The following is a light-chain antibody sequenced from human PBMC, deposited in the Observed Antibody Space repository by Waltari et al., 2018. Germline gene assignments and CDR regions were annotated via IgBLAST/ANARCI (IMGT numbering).Light chain of an antibody. CDR1: QSVSWW. CDR3: QQYNSYSVT. J-gene: IGKJ1*01. V-gene: IGKV1-5*03. Sequence: DIQMTQSPSTLSASVGDRVTITCRASQSVSWWLAWFQQKPGKAPKLLISKASSLESGVPSRFSGSGSATEFRLTISNLRPDDFATYYCQQYNSYSVTFGQGTKVEI. CDR2: KAS.